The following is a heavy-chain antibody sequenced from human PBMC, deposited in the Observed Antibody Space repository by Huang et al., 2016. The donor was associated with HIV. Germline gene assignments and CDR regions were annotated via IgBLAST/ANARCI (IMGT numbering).Heavy chain of an antibody. J-gene: IGHJ2*01. CDR2: IYYRGST. D-gene: IGHD6-19*01. V-gene: IGHV4-28*01. Sequence: QVQLQESGPGLVKPSATLSLTCAVSGYSISSSNWWGGIRQPPGKGREWIGYIYYRGSTYYNPALKSRVTMSVDTSKNQFSLKLSSVTAVDTAVYYCARIPTQWLGRYWYFDLWGRGTLVTVSS. CDR3: ARIPTQWLGRYWYFDL. CDR1: GYSISSSNW.